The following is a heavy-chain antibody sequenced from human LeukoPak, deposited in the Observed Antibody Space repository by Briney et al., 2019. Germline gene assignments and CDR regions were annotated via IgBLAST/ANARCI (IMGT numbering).Heavy chain of an antibody. J-gene: IGHJ4*02. CDR3: ARDCSSTSCYDY. CDR2: IIPIFGTA. Sequence: SVKVSCKASGGTFSSYAISWVRQAPGQGLEWMGGIIPIFGTANYAQKFQGRVTITADESTSTAYMELSSLRSEDTAVYYCARDCSSTSCYDYWGQGTLVTVTS. CDR1: GGTFSSYA. D-gene: IGHD2-2*01. V-gene: IGHV1-69*13.